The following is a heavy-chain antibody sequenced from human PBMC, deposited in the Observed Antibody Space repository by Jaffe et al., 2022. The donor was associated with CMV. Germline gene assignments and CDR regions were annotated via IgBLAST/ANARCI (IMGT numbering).Heavy chain of an antibody. D-gene: IGHD3-3*01. J-gene: IGHJ4*02. CDR3: ARGWGRVAGIRGVTYLDF. V-gene: IGHV1-8*01. Sequence: QVQLVQSGAEVKKPGASVRVSCKTSGYTFPNFDIYWVRQATGQGLELMGWMNPFSGETGYAQGFQGRVTLTGDTSMRTAYLELSSLRSDDTAVYYCARGWGRVAGIRGVTYLDFWGQGTLVTVSS. CDR2: MNPFSGET. CDR1: GYTFPNFD.